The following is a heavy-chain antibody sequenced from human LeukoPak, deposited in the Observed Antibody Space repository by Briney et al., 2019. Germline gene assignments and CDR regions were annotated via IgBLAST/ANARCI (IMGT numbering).Heavy chain of an antibody. CDR3: ARGIAVAGDDAFDI. CDR1: GGSISSYY. CDR2: IYYSGST. J-gene: IGHJ3*02. D-gene: IGHD6-19*01. V-gene: IGHV4-59*01. Sequence: SETLSLTCTVSGGSISSYYWSWIRQPPGKGLEWIGYIYYSGSTNYNPSLKSRVTISVDTSKNQVSLKLSSVTAADTAVYYCARGIAVAGDDAFDIWGQGTMVTVSS.